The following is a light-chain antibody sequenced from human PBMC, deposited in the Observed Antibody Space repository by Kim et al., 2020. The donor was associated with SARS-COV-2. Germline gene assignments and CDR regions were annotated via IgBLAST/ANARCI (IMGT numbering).Light chain of an antibody. V-gene: IGKV3-15*01. Sequence: QGARTILPCRASPGIGTNLAWYHPEPGQAPRLLIYGASTRATGVPAMISGSASGSDFTLTISSLQSGDFGTYYCQQYNNWFPYTFGQGTKLEI. CDR2: GAS. CDR3: QQYNNWFPYT. CDR1: PGIGTN. J-gene: IGKJ2*01.